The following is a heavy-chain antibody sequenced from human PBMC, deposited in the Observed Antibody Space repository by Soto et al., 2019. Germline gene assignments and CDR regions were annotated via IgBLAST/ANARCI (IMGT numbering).Heavy chain of an antibody. V-gene: IGHV5-51*01. D-gene: IGHD1-26*01. J-gene: IGHJ4*02. CDR2: IYPGDSDT. CDR3: ATGQGSRKLLIGYFDY. Sequence: PGESLKISCKGSGYSFTSYWIGWVRQMPGKGLEWMGIIYPGDSDTRYSPSFQGQVTISADKSISTAYLQWSSLKASDTAMYYCATGQGSRKLLIGYFDYWGQGTLVTVSS. CDR1: GYSFTSYW.